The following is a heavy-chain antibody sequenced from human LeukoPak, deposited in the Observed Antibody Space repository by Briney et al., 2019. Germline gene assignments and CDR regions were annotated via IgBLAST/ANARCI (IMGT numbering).Heavy chain of an antibody. Sequence: GGSLRLSCAASGFTFSSYWMSWVRQAPGKGLEWVANIKQDGSEKYYVDSVKGRFTISRDNTKNSLYLQMNSLRAEDTAVYYCARDIDRNWFDPWGQGTLVTVSS. V-gene: IGHV3-7*01. CDR1: GFTFSSYW. D-gene: IGHD1-26*01. CDR3: ARDIDRNWFDP. CDR2: IKQDGSEK. J-gene: IGHJ5*02.